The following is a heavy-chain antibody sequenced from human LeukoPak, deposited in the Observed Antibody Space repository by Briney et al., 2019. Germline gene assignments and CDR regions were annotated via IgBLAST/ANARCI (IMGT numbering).Heavy chain of an antibody. Sequence: GASVKVSCKVSGYTLTESSMHWVRQAPGKGLEWMGGFDPEDGETIYAQKFQGRVTMTEDTSTDTAYMELSSLRSEDTAVYYCATEQGIAAAGYNYYYYYGMDVWGQGTTVTVSS. CDR2: FDPEDGET. CDR1: GYTLTESS. D-gene: IGHD6-13*01. V-gene: IGHV1-24*01. CDR3: ATEQGIAAAGYNYYYYYGMDV. J-gene: IGHJ6*02.